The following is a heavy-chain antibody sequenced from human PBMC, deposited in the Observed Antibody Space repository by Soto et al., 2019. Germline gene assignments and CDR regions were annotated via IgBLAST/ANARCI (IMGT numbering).Heavy chain of an antibody. D-gene: IGHD3-9*01. V-gene: IGHV3-23*01. CDR1: GFTFSNYA. CDR3: ATAYFDILTGYFGDY. Sequence: VQLLESGGGLVQPGGSLRLSCAASGFTFSNYAMSWVRQAPGKGLEWVSGMSNSGSRTYYADSVKGRFIISRDNSNNTLYLQMNSLRPEDTAVYYCATAYFDILTGYFGDYWGQGTLVSVSS. CDR2: MSNSGSRT. J-gene: IGHJ4*02.